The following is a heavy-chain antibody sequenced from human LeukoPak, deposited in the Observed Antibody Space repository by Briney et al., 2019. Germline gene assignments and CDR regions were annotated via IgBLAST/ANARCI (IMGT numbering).Heavy chain of an antibody. CDR1: GFTFSSYV. J-gene: IGHJ4*02. Sequence: GGSLRLSCAASGFTFSSYVMHWVRQAPGKGLEWVAVISYDGSNKYYADSVKGRFTISRDNYKNTVFLQMNSLRGEDTAVYYCVRDFSGKWSLEYWGQGTLVTVSS. V-gene: IGHV3-30-3*01. D-gene: IGHD6-25*01. CDR2: ISYDGSNK. CDR3: VRDFSGKWSLEY.